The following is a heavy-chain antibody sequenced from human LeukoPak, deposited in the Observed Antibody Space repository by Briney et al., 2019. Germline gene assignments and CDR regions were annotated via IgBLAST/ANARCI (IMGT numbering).Heavy chain of an antibody. V-gene: IGHV3-53*01. CDR1: GFTLSPYS. D-gene: IGHD1-14*01. CDR2: IYSGGST. J-gene: IGHJ6*02. CDR3: VPRSLGLDV. Sequence: GGSLRLTCEASGFTLSPYSMNWVRQAPGKGLEWVSVIYSGGSTYYADSVKGRFIISRDNSKNTLYLQMNSLRAEDTAVYYCVPRSLGLDVWGHGPTVIVSS.